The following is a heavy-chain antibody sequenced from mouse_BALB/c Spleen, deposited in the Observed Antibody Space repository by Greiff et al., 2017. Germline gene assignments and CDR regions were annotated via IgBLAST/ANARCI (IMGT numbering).Heavy chain of an antibody. CDR2: ISYDGSN. D-gene: IGHD2-3*01. CDR3: ARGPLYDGYYPWFAY. CDR1: GYSITSGYY. J-gene: IGHJ3*01. Sequence: EVQLQESGPGLVKPSQSLSLTCSVTGYSITSGYYWNWIRQFPGNKLEWMGYISYDGSNNYNPSLKNRISITRDTSKNQFFLKLNSVTTEDTATYYCARGPLYDGYYPWFAYWGQGTLVTVSA. V-gene: IGHV3-6*02.